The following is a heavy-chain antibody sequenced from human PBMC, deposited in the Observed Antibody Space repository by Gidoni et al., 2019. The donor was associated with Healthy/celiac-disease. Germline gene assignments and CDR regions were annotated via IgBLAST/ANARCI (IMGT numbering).Heavy chain of an antibody. J-gene: IGHJ1*01. D-gene: IGHD6-13*01. V-gene: IGHV4-39*01. CDR2: IYYSGST. Sequence: QLQLQESGPGLVTPSETLSLTCTVSGGPISSSSYYWGWIRQPPGKGLEWIGSIYYSGSTYYNPSLKSRVTISVDTSKNQFSLKLSSVTAADTAVYYCARPPVAAAGIAEYFQHWGQGTLVTVSS. CDR1: GGPISSSSYY. CDR3: ARPPVAAAGIAEYFQH.